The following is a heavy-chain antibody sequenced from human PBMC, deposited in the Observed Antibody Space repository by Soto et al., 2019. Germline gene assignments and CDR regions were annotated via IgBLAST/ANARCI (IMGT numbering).Heavy chain of an antibody. CDR3: ARAATYSSSSGDFDY. CDR2: ISYDGSNK. CDR1: GFTFSSYA. Sequence: QVQLVESGGGVVQPGRSLRLSCAASGFTFSSYAMHWVRQAPGKGLEWVAVISYDGSNKYYADSVKGRFTISRDNSKNTLYLQMNSLRAEDTAVYYCARAATYSSSSGDFDYWGQGTLVTVSS. V-gene: IGHV3-30-3*01. J-gene: IGHJ4*02. D-gene: IGHD6-6*01.